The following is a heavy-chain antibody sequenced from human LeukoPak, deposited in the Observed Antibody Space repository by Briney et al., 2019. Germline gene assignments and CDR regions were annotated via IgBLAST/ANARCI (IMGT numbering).Heavy chain of an antibody. Sequence: GASVKVSCKSSGYTFTDFYIHWVRQAPGQGLEWMGWINPNSGGTNYAQKFQGRVTMTRDTSISTAYMELSRLRSDDTAVYYCAPDYYDSRFGDYWGQGTLVTVSS. CDR2: INPNSGGT. CDR3: APDYYDSRFGDY. J-gene: IGHJ4*02. V-gene: IGHV1-2*02. D-gene: IGHD3-22*01. CDR1: GYTFTDFY.